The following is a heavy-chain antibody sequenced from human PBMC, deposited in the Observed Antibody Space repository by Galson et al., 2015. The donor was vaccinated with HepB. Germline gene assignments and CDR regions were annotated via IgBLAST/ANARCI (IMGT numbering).Heavy chain of an antibody. Sequence: SLRLSCAASGFSLSWHWMHWVRQAPGKGLVWVSRINSDGSTTDYADSVKGRFTISRDNAKNTLYLQMNSLRAEDTALYYCARGPMLFYHFYYYMDVWGKGTTVTVSS. J-gene: IGHJ6*03. D-gene: IGHD2-2*01. V-gene: IGHV3-74*01. CDR3: ARGPMLFYHFYYYMDV. CDR2: INSDGSTT. CDR1: GFSLSWHW.